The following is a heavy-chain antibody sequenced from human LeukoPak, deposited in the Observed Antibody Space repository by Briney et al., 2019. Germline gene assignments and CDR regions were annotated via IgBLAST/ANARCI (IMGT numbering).Heavy chain of an antibody. CDR1: GYSISSGYY. CDR2: IYHSGST. J-gene: IGHJ4*02. CDR3: ARSTGAAY. V-gene: IGHV4-38-2*02. D-gene: IGHD1-1*01. Sequence: SETLSLTCTVSGYSISSGYYWGWIRQPPGKGLEWIGSIYHSGSTYHNPSLKSRVTISVDTSKNQFSLKLSSVTAADTAVYYCARSTGAAYWGQGTLVTVSS.